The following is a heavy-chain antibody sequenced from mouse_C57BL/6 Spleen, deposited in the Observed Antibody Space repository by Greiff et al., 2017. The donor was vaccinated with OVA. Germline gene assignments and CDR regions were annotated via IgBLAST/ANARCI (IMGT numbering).Heavy chain of an antibody. Sequence: VQLQQSVAELVRPGASVKLSCTASGFNFKNSYMHWVKQRPEQGLEWIGRIDPANGNTKYAAKFQGKATITADKSSNTAYLQLSSLTSEDTAVYYCARSTYSNYVDAMDYWGQGTSVTVSS. J-gene: IGHJ4*01. CDR2: IDPANGNT. CDR3: ARSTYSNYVDAMDY. CDR1: GFNFKNSY. D-gene: IGHD2-5*01. V-gene: IGHV14-3*01.